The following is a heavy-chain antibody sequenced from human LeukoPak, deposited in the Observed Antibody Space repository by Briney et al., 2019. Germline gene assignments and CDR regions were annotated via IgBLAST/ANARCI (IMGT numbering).Heavy chain of an antibody. CDR3: ARLGAKSAFDI. J-gene: IGHJ3*02. D-gene: IGHD1-26*01. CDR1: GYTFTSYY. CDR2: INPSGGST. V-gene: IGHV1-46*01. Sequence: ASVKVSCKASGYTFTSYYMHWVRQAPGQGLEWMGIINPSGGSTSYAQKFQGRVTMTRDTSTSTVYMELSRLRSDDTAVYYCARLGAKSAFDIWGQGTMVTVSS.